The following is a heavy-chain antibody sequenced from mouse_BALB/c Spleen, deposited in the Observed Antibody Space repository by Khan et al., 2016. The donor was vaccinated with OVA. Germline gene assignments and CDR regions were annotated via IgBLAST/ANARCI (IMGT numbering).Heavy chain of an antibody. V-gene: IGHV5-12-2*01. D-gene: IGHD2-1*01. CDR3: ARPSTTEYDYVMAY. J-gene: IGHJ4*01. Sequence: EVELVESGGDLVQTGGSLKLSCAVSGFTFSGYTVSWVRQTPEKRLEWVAFISNGGNSAYYPDTVKGRFTISRDNAKNTLYLQMSSLKSEDTAMYYCARPSTTEYDYVMAYWGQGTSVTVSS. CDR2: ISNGGNSA. CDR1: GFTFSGYT.